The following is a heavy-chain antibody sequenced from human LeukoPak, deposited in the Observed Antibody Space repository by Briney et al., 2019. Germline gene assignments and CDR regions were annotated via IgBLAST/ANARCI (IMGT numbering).Heavy chain of an antibody. CDR1: GGSISSSSYY. Sequence: SETLSLTCTVSGGSISSSSYYWGWIRQPPGKGLEWIGSIYYSGSTYYNPSLKSRVTISVDTSKNQFSLKMSSVTAADMAVYYCARDWRDIVVVVAATPSPPDAFDIWGQGTMVTVSS. V-gene: IGHV4-39*07. CDR3: ARDWRDIVVVVAATPSPPDAFDI. D-gene: IGHD2-15*01. CDR2: IYYSGST. J-gene: IGHJ3*02.